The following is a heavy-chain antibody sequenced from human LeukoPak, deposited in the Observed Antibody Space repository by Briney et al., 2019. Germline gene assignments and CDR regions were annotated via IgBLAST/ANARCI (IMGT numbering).Heavy chain of an antibody. Sequence: GGSLRLSCAASGFTLSNYAMSWVRQAPGQGLEWVSTISDNGGSTYYADSVKGRFTLSRDNAKNSLYLQMNSLRAEDTAVYYCAREIVSSTCFDYWGQGALVTVSS. CDR2: ISDNGGST. D-gene: IGHD2-2*01. CDR1: GFTLSNYA. CDR3: AREIVSSTCFDY. J-gene: IGHJ4*02. V-gene: IGHV3-23*01.